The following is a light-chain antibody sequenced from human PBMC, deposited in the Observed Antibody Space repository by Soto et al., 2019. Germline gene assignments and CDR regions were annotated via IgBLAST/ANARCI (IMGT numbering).Light chain of an antibody. Sequence: DIQMTQSPSAMSASVGDRVTISCRASHNINYYLAWFQQKPGKVPKRLIYSASSLQSGVPSRFSGSGSGTEFTLTIPGLQPEDTAIYYCLQHNSYPLTFGGGTKVEIK. V-gene: IGKV1-17*03. J-gene: IGKJ4*01. CDR1: HNINYY. CDR3: LQHNSYPLT. CDR2: SAS.